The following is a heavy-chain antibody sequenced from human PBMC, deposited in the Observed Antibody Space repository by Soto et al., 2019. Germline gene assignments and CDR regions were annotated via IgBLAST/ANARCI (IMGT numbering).Heavy chain of an antibody. Sequence: GGSLRLSCAASGFTFSSYWMIWVRQAPGKGLEWVAKIKQDGSEKYYVDSVKGRFTISRDNAKDSLYPQMNSLRAEDTAVYYCARDFWNVLFDYWGQGTLVTAPQ. J-gene: IGHJ4*02. D-gene: IGHD1-1*01. V-gene: IGHV3-7*03. CDR1: GFTFSSYW. CDR2: IKQDGSEK. CDR3: ARDFWNVLFDY.